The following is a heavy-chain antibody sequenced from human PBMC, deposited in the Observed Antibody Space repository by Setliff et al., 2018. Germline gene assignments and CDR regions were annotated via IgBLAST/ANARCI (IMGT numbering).Heavy chain of an antibody. CDR2: AHQSGTT. D-gene: IGHD1-26*01. J-gene: IGHJ4*02. CDR3: ARQPTGTYQWTFDS. CDR1: GGSISSYY. Sequence: SETLSLTCTVSGGSISSYYWSWIRQPPGKGLEWIGTAHQSGTTFYNPSLKGRVTMSVDTSKSQFSLKLNSVTATDTAVYYCARQPTGTYQWTFDSWGQGTLVTVSS. V-gene: IGHV4-59*08.